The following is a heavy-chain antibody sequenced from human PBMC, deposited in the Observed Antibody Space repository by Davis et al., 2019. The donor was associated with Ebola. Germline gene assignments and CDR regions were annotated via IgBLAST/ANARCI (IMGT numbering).Heavy chain of an antibody. D-gene: IGHD5-12*01. J-gene: IGHJ6*02. CDR3: AKDHSGYDLDYDDYVGDYYNYGMDV. Sequence: GESLKISCAASGFIFSDYWMSWVRQAPGRGLEWVAKIKQDGSDKYYVDSVKGRFTISRDNAKNSLYLQINSLRAEDTAVYYCAKDHSGYDLDYDDYVGDYYNYGMDVWGQGTTVTVSS. V-gene: IGHV3-7*01. CDR1: GFIFSDYW. CDR2: IKQDGSDK.